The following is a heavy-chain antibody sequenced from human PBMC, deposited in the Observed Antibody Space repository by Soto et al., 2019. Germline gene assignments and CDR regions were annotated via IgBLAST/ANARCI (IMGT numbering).Heavy chain of an antibody. CDR3: ARLWSAREPKFDC. CDR1: GYTFSDPA. CDR2: ISSKANNYAT. D-gene: IGHD1-26*01. Sequence: EVQLVESGGGLVQPGGSLKISWGASGYTFSDPAMHWFCKAAGKGLEWVCRISSKANNYATVYAASVKGRFIISRDDSKNTAYLKMKSLKSEDTAVYYRARLWSAREPKFDCWGQGTLVSVSS. J-gene: IGHJ4*02. V-gene: IGHV3-73*02.